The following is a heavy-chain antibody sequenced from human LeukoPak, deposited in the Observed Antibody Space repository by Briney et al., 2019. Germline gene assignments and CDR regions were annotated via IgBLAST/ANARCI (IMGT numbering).Heavy chain of an antibody. CDR2: IRYDGSNK. CDR1: GFTFSSYG. D-gene: IGHD3-22*01. Sequence: GGSLRLSCAASGFTFSSYGMHWVRQAPGKGLEWVAFIRYDGSNKYYADSVKGRFTISRDNSKNTLYLQMNSLRAEDTAVYYCASELYHSDSSGHTPGGYWGQRTLVTVSS. V-gene: IGHV3-30*02. J-gene: IGHJ4*02. CDR3: ASELYHSDSSGHTPGGY.